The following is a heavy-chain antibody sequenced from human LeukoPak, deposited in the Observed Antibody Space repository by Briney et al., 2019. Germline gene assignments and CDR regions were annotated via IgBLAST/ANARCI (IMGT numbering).Heavy chain of an antibody. CDR1: GYTFTGYY. V-gene: IGHV1-2*02. CDR3: ARERPERGYSGYDFDY. CDR2: INPNSNGT. J-gene: IGHJ4*02. D-gene: IGHD5-12*01. Sequence: GASVKVSCKASGYTFTGYYMHCVRQAPGQGLEWMGWINPNSNGTHYPQKFQGRVTMTRDTSINIAYMELSRLRSDDTAVYYSARERPERGYSGYDFDYWGQGTLVTVSS.